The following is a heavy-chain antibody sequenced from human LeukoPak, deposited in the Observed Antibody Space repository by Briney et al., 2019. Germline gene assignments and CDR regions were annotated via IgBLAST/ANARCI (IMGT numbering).Heavy chain of an antibody. J-gene: IGHJ4*02. Sequence: ASVKVSCKDSGYTFTSYDINWVRQATGQGLEWMGWMNPNSGNTGYAQKFQGRVTMTRNTSISTAYMELSSLRSEDTAVYYCARGPIVVDHFDYWGQGTLVTVSS. CDR3: ARGPIVVDHFDY. CDR1: GYTFTSYD. CDR2: MNPNSGNT. V-gene: IGHV1-8*01. D-gene: IGHD3-22*01.